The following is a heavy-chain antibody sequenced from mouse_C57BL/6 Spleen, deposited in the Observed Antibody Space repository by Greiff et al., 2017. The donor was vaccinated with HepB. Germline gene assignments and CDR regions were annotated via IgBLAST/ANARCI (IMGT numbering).Heavy chain of an antibody. Sequence: QVQLQQPGAELVRPGSSVKLSCKASGYTFTSYWMDWVKQRPGQGLEWIGEIDPSDSYTNYNQKFKGKSTLTVDKSSSTAYMQLSSLTSEDSAVYYCARRDYGSSYEYFDVWGTGTTVTVSS. D-gene: IGHD1-1*01. J-gene: IGHJ1*03. CDR3: ARRDYGSSYEYFDV. V-gene: IGHV1-69*01. CDR2: IDPSDSYT. CDR1: GYTFTSYW.